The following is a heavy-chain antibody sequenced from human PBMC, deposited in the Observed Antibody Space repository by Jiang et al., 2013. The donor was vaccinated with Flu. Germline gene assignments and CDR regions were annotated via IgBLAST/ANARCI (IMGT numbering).Heavy chain of an antibody. D-gene: IGHD2-2*01. CDR3: ARVSCTSTSCDLDAFDI. J-gene: IGHJ3*02. Sequence: SVNVSCKASGYTFTTYAMDWVRQAPGQGLEWMGWINTNTGNPTYAQGFTGRFVFSLDTSVSTAYLQISSLKADDTAVYYCARVSCTSTSCDLDAFDIWGQGTMVTVSS. CDR1: GYTFTTYA. V-gene: IGHV7-4-1*02. CDR2: INTNTGNP.